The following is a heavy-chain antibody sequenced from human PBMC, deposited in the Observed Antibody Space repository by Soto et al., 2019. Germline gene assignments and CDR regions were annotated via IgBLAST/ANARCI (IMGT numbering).Heavy chain of an antibody. CDR2: IRSKAYGGTT. D-gene: IGHD3-3*01. CDR1: GFTFGDYA. Sequence: GGSLRLSCTASGFTFGDYAMSWFRQAPGKGLEWVGFIRSKAYGGTTEYAASVKGRFTISRDDSKSIAYLQMNSLKTEDTAVYYCTRERFLEWLLDYGMDVWGQGTTVTVSS. J-gene: IGHJ6*02. V-gene: IGHV3-49*03. CDR3: TRERFLEWLLDYGMDV.